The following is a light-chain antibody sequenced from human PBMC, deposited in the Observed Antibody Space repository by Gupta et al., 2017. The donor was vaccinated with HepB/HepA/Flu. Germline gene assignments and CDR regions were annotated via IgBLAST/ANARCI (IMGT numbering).Light chain of an antibody. CDR1: ESVSSN. J-gene: IGKJ2*01. CDR3: QQYNNWPYT. Sequence: EVVMTQSPATLSVSQGERATLSCRASESVSSNLAWYQQRPGQAPRVLIYGASTRATGIPARFSGSGSGTEFTLTISSLQSEDFAAYYCQQYNNWPYTFGRGTKLEIK. CDR2: GAS. V-gene: IGKV3-15*01.